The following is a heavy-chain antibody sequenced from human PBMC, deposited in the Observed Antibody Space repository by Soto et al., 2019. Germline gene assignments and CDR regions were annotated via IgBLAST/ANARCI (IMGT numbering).Heavy chain of an antibody. CDR2: ISSSGSTI. Sequence: GGSLRLSCAASGFTFSDYYMSWVRQAPGKGLEWVSYISSSGSTIYYADSVKGRFTISRDNAKNSLYLQMNSLRAEDTAVYYCAGRLVYGSGSQNIDYWGQGTLVTVSS. D-gene: IGHD3-10*01. CDR3: AGRLVYGSGSQNIDY. CDR1: GFTFSDYY. J-gene: IGHJ4*02. V-gene: IGHV3-11*01.